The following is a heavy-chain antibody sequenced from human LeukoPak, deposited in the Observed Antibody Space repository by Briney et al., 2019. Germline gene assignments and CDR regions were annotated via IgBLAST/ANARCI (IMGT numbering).Heavy chain of an antibody. CDR2: INHSGST. Sequence: PSETLSLTCAVYGGSFSGYYWSWIRQPPGKGLEWIGEINHSGSTNYNPSLKSRVTISVDTSKNQFSLKLSSVTAADTAVYYCASHLVVPAAMDNYYGMDVWGKGTTVTVSS. J-gene: IGHJ6*04. CDR3: ASHLVVPAAMDNYYGMDV. D-gene: IGHD2-2*01. CDR1: GGSFSGYY. V-gene: IGHV4-34*01.